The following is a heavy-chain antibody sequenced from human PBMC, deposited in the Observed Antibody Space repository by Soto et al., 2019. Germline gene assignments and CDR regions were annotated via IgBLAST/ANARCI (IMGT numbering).Heavy chain of an antibody. D-gene: IGHD3-22*01. Sequence: SVKVSCKASGGSFSSCAISWVRQAPGQGLEWMGGIIPIFGTANYAQKFQGRVTITADESTSTAYMELSSLRSEDTAVYYCARRQNYYDSSGYWVNWFDPWGQGTLVTVSS. CDR3: ARRQNYYDSSGYWVNWFDP. J-gene: IGHJ5*02. CDR1: GGSFSSCA. CDR2: IIPIFGTA. V-gene: IGHV1-69*13.